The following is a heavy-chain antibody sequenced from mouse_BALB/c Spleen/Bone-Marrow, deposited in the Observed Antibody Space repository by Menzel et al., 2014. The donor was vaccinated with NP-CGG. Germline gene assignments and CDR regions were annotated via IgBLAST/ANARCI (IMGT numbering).Heavy chain of an antibody. CDR2: IYPGDGDS. CDR1: GYEFSDSW. V-gene: IGHV1-82*01. Sequence: QVQLQQSGPELVRPGASVKISCKASGYEFSDSWMNWVKQRPGRGLEWIGRIYPGDGDSIYNGKFKGKATLTSDKFSSTAYMQLSSLTSVDSAVYFCARSLSVVTPMGYWGQGTSVTVSS. J-gene: IGHJ4*01. D-gene: IGHD1-1*01. CDR3: ARSLSVVTPMGY.